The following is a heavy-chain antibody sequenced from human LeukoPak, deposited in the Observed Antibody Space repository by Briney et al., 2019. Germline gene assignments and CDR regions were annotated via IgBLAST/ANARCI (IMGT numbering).Heavy chain of an antibody. Sequence: PGGSLRLSCAASGFTFSSYSMNWVRQAPGKGLEWVSYISSSSSTIYYADFVKGRFTISRDNAKNSLYLQMNSLRDEDTAVYYCARAYYYDSSGYYYAEYFQHWGQGTLVTVSS. V-gene: IGHV3-48*02. CDR1: GFTFSSYS. J-gene: IGHJ1*01. CDR2: ISSSSSTI. D-gene: IGHD3-22*01. CDR3: ARAYYYDSSGYYYAEYFQH.